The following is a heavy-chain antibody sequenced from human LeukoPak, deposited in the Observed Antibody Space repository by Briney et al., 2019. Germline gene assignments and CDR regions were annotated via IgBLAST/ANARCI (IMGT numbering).Heavy chain of an antibody. V-gene: IGHV3-23*01. J-gene: IGHJ4*02. CDR2: ISNSGTIT. D-gene: IGHD3-10*01. CDR1: GFTFSRFA. Sequence: GSLRLSCAVSGFTFSRFAMNWVRQAPGKGLEWVSIISNSGTITSYADSVKGRFTISRDNSNNMVYLQMNNLRAEDTALYYCTTESFHYWGQGSLVAVSS. CDR3: TTESFHY.